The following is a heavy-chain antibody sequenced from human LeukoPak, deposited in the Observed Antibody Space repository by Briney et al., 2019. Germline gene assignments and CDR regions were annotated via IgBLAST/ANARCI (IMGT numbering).Heavy chain of an antibody. D-gene: IGHD6-19*01. CDR3: AKAPNSSGWYYVFDY. CDR1: GFTFSSYG. J-gene: IGHJ4*02. V-gene: IGHV3-30*18. Sequence: GGSLRLSCAASGFTFSSYGMHWVRQAPGKGLEWVAVISYDGSNKYYADSVKGRFTISRDNSKSTLYLQMNSLRAEDTAVYYCAKAPNSSGWYYVFDYWGQGTLVTVSS. CDR2: ISYDGSNK.